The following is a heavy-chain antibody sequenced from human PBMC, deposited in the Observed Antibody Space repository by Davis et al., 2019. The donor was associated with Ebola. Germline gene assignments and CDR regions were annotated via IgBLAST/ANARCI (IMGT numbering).Heavy chain of an antibody. D-gene: IGHD3-22*01. V-gene: IGHV1-69*13. CDR1: GYTFTSYA. J-gene: IGHJ4*02. CDR3: ARAGYYYDSSGYQTNTDY. CDR2: IIPIFGTA. Sequence: SVKVSCKASGYTFTSYAISWVRQAPGQGLEWMGGIIPIFGTANYAQKFQGRVTITADESTSTAYMELSRLRSDDTAVYYFARAGYYYDSSGYQTNTDYWGQGTLVTVSS.